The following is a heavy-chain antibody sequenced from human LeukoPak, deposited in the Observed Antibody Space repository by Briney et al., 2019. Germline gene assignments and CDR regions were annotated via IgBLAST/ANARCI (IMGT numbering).Heavy chain of an antibody. D-gene: IGHD2-21*02. J-gene: IGHJ4*02. CDR1: GGTFSSYA. CDR3: ARTYCGGDCYYYFDY. CDR2: IIPIFGTA. V-gene: IGHV1-69*06. Sequence: SVKVSCKASGGTFSSYAISWVRQAPGQGLEWMGGIIPIFGTANYAQKFQGRVTITADKSTSTAYMELSNLRSEDTAVYYCARTYCGGDCYYYFDYWGQGTLVTVSS.